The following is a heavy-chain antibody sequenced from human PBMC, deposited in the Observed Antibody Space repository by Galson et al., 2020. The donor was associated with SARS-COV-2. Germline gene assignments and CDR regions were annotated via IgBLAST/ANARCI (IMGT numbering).Heavy chain of an antibody. Sequence: GGSLRLSCAASGFTFSSYAMHWVRQAPGKGLEWVAVISYDGSNKYYADSVTGRFTISRDNSKNTLYLQMNSLRAEDTAVYYCARASPERYSGYDLVIHVWDTAMVTFDYWGQGTLVTVSS. CDR1: GFTFSSYA. CDR2: ISYDGSNK. D-gene: IGHD5-12*01. V-gene: IGHV3-30-3*01. J-gene: IGHJ4*02. CDR3: ARASPERYSGYDLVIHVWDTAMVTFDY.